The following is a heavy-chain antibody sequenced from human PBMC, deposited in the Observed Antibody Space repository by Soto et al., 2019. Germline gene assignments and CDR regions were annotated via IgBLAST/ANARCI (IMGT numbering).Heavy chain of an antibody. J-gene: IGHJ5*02. Sequence: SETLSLTCIVSGGSISGYYWSWIRQPAGKELEWIGRSYSDGITNYNPSLKGRGTMSVDTSKKQISLKLISVTAADTAMYYCARDRGYRSGSFGSWGQGVLVTVSS. CDR2: SYSDGIT. CDR3: ARDRGYRSGSFGS. CDR1: GGSISGYY. V-gene: IGHV4-4*07. D-gene: IGHD5-18*01.